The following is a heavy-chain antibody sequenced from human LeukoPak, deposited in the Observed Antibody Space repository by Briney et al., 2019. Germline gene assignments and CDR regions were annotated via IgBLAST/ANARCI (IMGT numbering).Heavy chain of an antibody. CDR2: LSANGSVT. J-gene: IGHJ6*04. Sequence: PGGSLRLSCDASGFRFSAYGMSWVRQAPGQGLEWVSGLSANGSVTFYARSVRGRFTISRDNAKNSLYLQMNSLRAEDTAVYYCAELGITMIGGVWGKGTTVTISS. CDR1: GFRFSAYG. D-gene: IGHD3-10*02. V-gene: IGHV3-23*01. CDR3: AELGITMIGGV.